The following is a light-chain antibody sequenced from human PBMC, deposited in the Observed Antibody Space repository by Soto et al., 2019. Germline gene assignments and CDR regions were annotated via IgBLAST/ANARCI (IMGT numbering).Light chain of an antibody. Sequence: LTQPPSASGTPGQRVTISCSGNTPNIGRSTVSWYQQFPGAAPKLLIYGNTQRPLGVPVRFSGSKSDTSASLAISGLQSEDEADYYCATWNDGVFVFGIGTKVTVL. V-gene: IGLV1-44*01. J-gene: IGLJ1*01. CDR2: GNT. CDR3: ATWNDGVFV. CDR1: TPNIGRST.